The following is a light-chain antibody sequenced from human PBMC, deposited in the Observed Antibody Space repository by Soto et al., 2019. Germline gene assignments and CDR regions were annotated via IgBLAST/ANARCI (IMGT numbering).Light chain of an antibody. V-gene: IGKV3-15*01. J-gene: IGKJ4*01. Sequence: EIVMTQSPATLSVSPGDTATLSCRASQSVSSSLAWYQQIPGQAPRLLIYDASTRATGIPARFGGSGSGTEFTLTISSLQSEDFAVCDCQQYNNWPPLTFGGGTKVERK. CDR1: QSVSSS. CDR2: DAS. CDR3: QQYNNWPPLT.